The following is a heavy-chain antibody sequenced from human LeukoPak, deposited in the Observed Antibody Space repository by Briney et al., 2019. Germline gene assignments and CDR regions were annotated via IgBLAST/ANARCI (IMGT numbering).Heavy chain of an antibody. D-gene: IGHD6-13*01. CDR1: GYSFTSYW. Sequence: GESLQISCKGYGYSFTSYWIGWVRQMTGKGLEWMGIIYPSDSDTRNSPSFQGQVTISADKSISTAYLQWSSLKASDTVRYYWAGQAGAASGIVLVLGGQGTVVTVSS. CDR3: AGQAGAASGIVLVL. J-gene: IGHJ4*02. V-gene: IGHV5-51*01. CDR2: IYPSDSDT.